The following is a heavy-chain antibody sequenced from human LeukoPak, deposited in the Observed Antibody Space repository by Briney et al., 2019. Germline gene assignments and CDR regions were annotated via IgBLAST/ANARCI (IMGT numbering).Heavy chain of an antibody. CDR1: GGSIGSGTYY. J-gene: IGHJ5*02. CDR2: IFYSGST. CDR3: ARVGNPLVTVFAWFDP. Sequence: PSETLSLTCTVSGGSIGSGTYYWGWIRQSPGKGLEWIGSIFYSGSTNYNPSLKSRVTISADTSKNQFSLKLSSVTAADTAVYYCARVGNPLVTVFAWFDPWGQGTLVTVSS. V-gene: IGHV4-39*07. D-gene: IGHD3-3*01.